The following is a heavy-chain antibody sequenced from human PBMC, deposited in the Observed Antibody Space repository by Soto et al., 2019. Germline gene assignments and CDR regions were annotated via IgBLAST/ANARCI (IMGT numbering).Heavy chain of an antibody. Sequence: GESLTLSDKGSGYTFSNYWIGWVRQMPGKGLEWMGTIYPGDSDTRYSPSFQGQVTISADKSISTAYLQWSGLRASDTAMYYYATSRTIAMAYGMDVWAQGTMVTGS. CDR2: IYPGDSDT. CDR3: ATSRTIAMAYGMDV. V-gene: IGHV5-51*01. D-gene: IGHD2-21*01. CDR1: GYTFSNYW. J-gene: IGHJ6*02.